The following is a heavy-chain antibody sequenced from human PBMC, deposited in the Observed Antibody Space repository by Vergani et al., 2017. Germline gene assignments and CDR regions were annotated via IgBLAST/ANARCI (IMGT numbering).Heavy chain of an antibody. CDR2: IYHSGST. D-gene: IGHD6-13*01. V-gene: IGHV4-38-2*02. CDR3: ARKRAAAGYNWFDP. CDR1: GYSISSGYY. Sequence: QVQLQESGPGLVKPSETLSLTCTVSGYSISSGYYWGWIRQPPGKGLEWIGSIYHSGSTNYNPSLKSRVTISVDTSKNQFSLKLSSVTAADTAVYYCARKRAAAGYNWFDPWGQGTLVTVAS. J-gene: IGHJ5*02.